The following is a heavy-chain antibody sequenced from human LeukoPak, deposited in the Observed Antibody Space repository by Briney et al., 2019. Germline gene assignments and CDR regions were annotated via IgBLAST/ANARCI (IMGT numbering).Heavy chain of an antibody. D-gene: IGHD3-22*01. V-gene: IGHV4-59*01. CDR1: GGSFSTYY. J-gene: IGHJ4*02. Sequence: SETLSLTCTVSGGSFSTYYRSWIRQPPGKGLEWIGFIYYSGSTNYNPSLKSRVTISVDTSKNQFSLKLSSVTAADTAVYYCAREFYYDSSGYFFNWGQGTLVTVSS. CDR3: AREFYYDSSGYFFN. CDR2: IYYSGST.